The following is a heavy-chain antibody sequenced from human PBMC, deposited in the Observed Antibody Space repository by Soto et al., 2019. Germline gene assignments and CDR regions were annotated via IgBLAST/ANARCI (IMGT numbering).Heavy chain of an antibody. J-gene: IGHJ4*02. CDR3: ARGSTSGTMGYFDY. Sequence: PGWSLRLSCAASVFTFISYGMHWVRQAPGKGLEWVAVISYDGSNKYYADSVKGRFTISRDNSKNTLYLQMNSLRSEDTAVYYCARGSTSGTMGYFDYWGQGTLVTVSS. D-gene: IGHD1-1*01. V-gene: IGHV3-30*03. CDR2: ISYDGSNK. CDR1: VFTFISYG.